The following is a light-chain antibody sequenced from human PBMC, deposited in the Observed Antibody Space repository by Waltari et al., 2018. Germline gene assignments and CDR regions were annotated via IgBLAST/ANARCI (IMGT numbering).Light chain of an antibody. CDR2: DVS. CDR3: SSYTGSSVVV. Sequence: QSALTQPASVSGSPGQSITISCTGTSSDVGGYNYVSWYQQHPAKAPKLMIYDVSNRTSGVSNRFSGSKSGNTASLTISGIQAEDEADYYCSSYTGSSVVVFGGGTKLTVL. CDR1: SSDVGGYNY. J-gene: IGLJ2*01. V-gene: IGLV2-14*03.